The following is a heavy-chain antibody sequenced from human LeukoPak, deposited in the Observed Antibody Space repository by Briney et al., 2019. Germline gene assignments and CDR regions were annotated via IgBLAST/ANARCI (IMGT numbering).Heavy chain of an antibody. CDR1: GGSIISDTYY. D-gene: IGHD2-15*01. CDR2: IFSSGST. Sequence: SQTLSLTCSVSGGSIISDTYYWSWIRQPAGKGLEWIGRIFSSGSTNYNPSLKSRVTISVDTSKNQFSLKLSSVTAADTAVYYCARDGPAARAAGWFDPWGQGTLVTVSS. J-gene: IGHJ5*02. CDR3: ARDGPAARAAGWFDP. V-gene: IGHV4-61*02.